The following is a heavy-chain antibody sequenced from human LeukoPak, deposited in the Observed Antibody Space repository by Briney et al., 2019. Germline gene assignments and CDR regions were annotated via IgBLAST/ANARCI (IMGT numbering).Heavy chain of an antibody. Sequence: PGGSLRLSCAASGFTFSSYEMNWVRQAPGKGLEWVSYISSSGSTIYYAAPVKGRFAISRDNAKNSLYLQMNSLRAEDTAVYYCARDYSSVAFDIWGQGTMVTVSS. J-gene: IGHJ3*02. CDR3: ARDYSSVAFDI. CDR2: ISSSGSTI. CDR1: GFTFSSYE. D-gene: IGHD4-11*01. V-gene: IGHV3-48*03.